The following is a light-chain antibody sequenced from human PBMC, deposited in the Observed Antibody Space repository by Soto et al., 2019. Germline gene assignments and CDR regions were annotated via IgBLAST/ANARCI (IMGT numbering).Light chain of an antibody. CDR2: AAS. V-gene: IGKV1-9*01. CDR3: QQVKDYPIT. Sequence: DVELTQAPALLSASIGYRFTITCLASQDINNYLSWYQQKPGKAPRLLMHAASSLEPGVPSTFSGSVSGTEFTLTISSLQADDFATYLCQQVKDYPITFGQGTRLEIK. J-gene: IGKJ5*01. CDR1: QDINNY.